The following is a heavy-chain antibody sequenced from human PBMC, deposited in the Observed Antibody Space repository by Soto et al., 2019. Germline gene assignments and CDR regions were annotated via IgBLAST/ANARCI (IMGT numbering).Heavy chain of an antibody. CDR3: ARGARYDFGSGYFYSGYFDL. CDR2: IWYDGSNK. V-gene: IGHV3-33*01. Sequence: QVQLVESGGGVVQPGRSLRLSCAASGFTFSNYGMHWVRQAPGKGLEWVAVIWYDGSNKYYADSVKGRFTMSRDNSKNTLYLQMNSLRAEDTAVYFCARGARYDFGSGYFYSGYFDLWGRGTLVTVSS. CDR1: GFTFSNYG. J-gene: IGHJ2*01. D-gene: IGHD3-3*01.